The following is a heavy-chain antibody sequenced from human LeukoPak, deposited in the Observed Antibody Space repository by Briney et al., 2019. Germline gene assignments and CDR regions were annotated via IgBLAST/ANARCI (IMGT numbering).Heavy chain of an antibody. CDR3: ARMGWYAFDY. Sequence: GGSLRLSCAASGFTLSDYHMTWIRQAPGKGLEWVSNIRTTGTTIYYSDSVKGRFTISRDNAKNSLYLQMKSLRAEDTAVYYCARMGWYAFDYWGQGTLVTVSS. CDR1: GFTLSDYH. J-gene: IGHJ4*02. CDR2: IRTTGTTI. D-gene: IGHD6-19*01. V-gene: IGHV3-11*01.